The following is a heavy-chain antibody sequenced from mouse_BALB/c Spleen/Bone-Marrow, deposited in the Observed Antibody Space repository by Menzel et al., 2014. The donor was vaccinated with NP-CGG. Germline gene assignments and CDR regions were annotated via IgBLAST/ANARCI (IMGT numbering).Heavy chain of an antibody. CDR1: GYSITSDYA. D-gene: IGHD4-1*01. J-gene: IGHJ1*01. CDR3: AGTWYFDV. Sequence: EVKLVESGPGLVKPSQSLSLTCTVTGYSITSDYAWNWIRQFPGNKLEWMGDISYSGSTSYNPSLKSRISITRDTSKNQFFLQLNSVTTEDTATYYCAGTWYFDVWGAGTTVTVSS. CDR2: ISYSGST. V-gene: IGHV3-2*02.